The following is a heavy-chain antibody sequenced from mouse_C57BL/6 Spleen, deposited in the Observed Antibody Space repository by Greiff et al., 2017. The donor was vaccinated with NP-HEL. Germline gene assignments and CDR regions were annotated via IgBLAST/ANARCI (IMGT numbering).Heavy chain of an antibody. Sequence: QVHVKQSGAELVRPGASVTLSCKASGYTFTDYEMHWVKQTPVHGLEWIGAIDPETGGTAYNQKFKGKAILTADKSSSTAYMELRSLTSEDSAVYYCTRASSGTWFAYWGQGTLVTVSA. V-gene: IGHV1-15*01. J-gene: IGHJ3*01. CDR3: TRASSGTWFAY. CDR1: GYTFTDYE. CDR2: IDPETGGT. D-gene: IGHD4-1*01.